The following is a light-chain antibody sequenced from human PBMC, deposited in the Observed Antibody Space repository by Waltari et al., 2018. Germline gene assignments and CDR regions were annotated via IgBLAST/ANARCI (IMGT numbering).Light chain of an antibody. CDR2: DDN. V-gene: IGLV3-21*03. CDR1: NIGDRT. CDR3: QVWDDSSDHVV. Sequence: SYVLTQPPSVSVAPGKTAMITCGADNIGDRTVHWYQQRPGQAPVLVVVDDNDRPSGIPERFPGSNSGDTATLTISRVEAGDEADYSCQVWDDSSDHVVFGGGTKLTVL. J-gene: IGLJ2*01.